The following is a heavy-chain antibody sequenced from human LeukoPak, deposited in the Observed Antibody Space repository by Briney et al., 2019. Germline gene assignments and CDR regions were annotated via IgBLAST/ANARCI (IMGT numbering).Heavy chain of an antibody. CDR3: ARGEVAGTWFDP. D-gene: IGHD6-19*01. Sequence: GGSLRLSCAASGFTFSNYWMHWVRQAPGKGLVWVSRINSDGSSTNYADSVKGRFTISRDNAKNTLYLQMNSLRAEDTAVYYCARGEVAGTWFDPWGQGTLVTVSS. J-gene: IGHJ5*02. CDR1: GFTFSNYW. V-gene: IGHV3-74*01. CDR2: INSDGSST.